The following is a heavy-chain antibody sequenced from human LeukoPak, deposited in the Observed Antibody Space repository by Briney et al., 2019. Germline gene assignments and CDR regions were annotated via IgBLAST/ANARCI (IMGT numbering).Heavy chain of an antibody. CDR3: AREEYFQDSNGYSYYFHS. D-gene: IGHD3-22*01. CDR2: IYKSGST. Sequence: SETLTLTCTVSGGSIGWDYWSWIRQSAGKGLEWIGRIYKSGSTNYNPSFRSRVTMSVDTSKNQFSLSVTSVTAADTAVYYCAREEYFQDSNGYSYYFHSWGQGSLVTVSS. J-gene: IGHJ4*02. CDR1: GGSIGWDY. V-gene: IGHV4-4*07.